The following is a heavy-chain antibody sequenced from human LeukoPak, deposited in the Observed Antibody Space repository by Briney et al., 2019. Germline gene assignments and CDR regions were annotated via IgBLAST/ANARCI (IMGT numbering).Heavy chain of an antibody. CDR2: IYDSGST. V-gene: IGHV4-59*01. CDR3: ARQTSGSYT. J-gene: IGHJ4*02. D-gene: IGHD6-19*01. Sequence: SETLSLTCTVSGGSISSYYWSWIRQPPGKGLEWIGVIYDSGSTNYSPSFKSRATISIDTPKNQFSLELSSVTAADTAVYCCARQTSGSYTWGQGTLVTVSA. CDR1: GGSISSYY.